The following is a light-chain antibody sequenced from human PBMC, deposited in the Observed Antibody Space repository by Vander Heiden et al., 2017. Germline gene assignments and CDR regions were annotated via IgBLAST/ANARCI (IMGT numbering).Light chain of an antibody. J-gene: IGKJ1*01. Sequence: DIQMTQSPSSLSASVGDRVTITCRASQSISNYLNWYQQKPGKAPKLLIYAASSLQTGVPSRFSGSRSGTDFTLTISSLQPEDFATYYGQQSYSTPRAFGQGTKVEIK. V-gene: IGKV1-39*01. CDR2: AAS. CDR3: QQSYSTPRA. CDR1: QSISNY.